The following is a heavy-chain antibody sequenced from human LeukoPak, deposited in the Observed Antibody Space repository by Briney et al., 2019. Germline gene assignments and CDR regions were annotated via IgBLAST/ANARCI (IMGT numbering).Heavy chain of an antibody. Sequence: GGSLRLSCAASGFTVSSNYMSWVRQAPGKGLEWVSYISSSSSYTNYADSVKGRFTISRDNAKNSLYLQMNSLRAEDTAVYYCARDLTYYYDSSGSNSFDYWGQGTLVTVSS. J-gene: IGHJ4*02. CDR2: ISSSSSYT. D-gene: IGHD3-22*01. V-gene: IGHV3-11*05. CDR1: GFTVSSNY. CDR3: ARDLTYYYDSSGSNSFDY.